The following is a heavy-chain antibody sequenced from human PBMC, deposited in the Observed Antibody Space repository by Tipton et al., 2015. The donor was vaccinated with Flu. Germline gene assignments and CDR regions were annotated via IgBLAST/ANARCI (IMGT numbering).Heavy chain of an antibody. CDR3: ARALQNYFDY. CDR2: IYYSGIT. V-gene: IGHV4-59*12. J-gene: IGHJ4*02. Sequence: TLSLTCTVSGASISSYYWSWIRQPPGKGLEWIGYIYYSGITNYNPSLKSRVTISVDTSKNQFSLKLSSVTAADTAVYYCARALQNYFDYWGQGTLVIVSS. CDR1: GASISSYY.